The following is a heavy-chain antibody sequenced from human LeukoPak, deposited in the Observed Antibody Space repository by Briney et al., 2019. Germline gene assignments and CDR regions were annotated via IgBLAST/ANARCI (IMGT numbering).Heavy chain of an antibody. D-gene: IGHD5-24*01. V-gene: IGHV3-23*01. CDR3: TKTKGREGYNFDY. CDR1: GFTVSSTY. CDR2: ISGSGDST. Sequence: PGGSLRLSCIASGFTVSSTYMSWVRQTPGKGPEWVSGISGSGDSTYYADSVKGRFTISRDNSNNTLYLQINSLRVEDTAVYYCTKTKGREGYNFDYWGQGTLVTVSS. J-gene: IGHJ4*02.